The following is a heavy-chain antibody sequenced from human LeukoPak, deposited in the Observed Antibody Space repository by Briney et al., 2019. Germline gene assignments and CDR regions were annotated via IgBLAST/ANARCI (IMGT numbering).Heavy chain of an antibody. CDR3: ARGVPYGPSYEFFDY. Sequence: SETLSLTCTVSGGSITNYYWSWIRQPPGKGLECIGYIYYSGSTNYNPSLKSRVTISLHTSKNQFSLKRNSVTAADTAVYYCARGVPYGPSYEFFDYWGQGTLVTVSS. V-gene: IGHV4-59*01. CDR1: GGSITNYY. CDR2: IYYSGST. D-gene: IGHD3-10*01. J-gene: IGHJ4*02.